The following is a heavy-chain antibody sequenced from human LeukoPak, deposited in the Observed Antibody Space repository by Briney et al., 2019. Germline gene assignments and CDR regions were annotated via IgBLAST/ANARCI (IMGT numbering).Heavy chain of an antibody. J-gene: IGHJ6*02. Sequence: ASVKVSCKASGYTFTSYGISWVRQAPGQGLEWMGWISAYNGNTNYAQKLQGRVTMTTDTSTSTAYMELRSLRSDDTAVYYCAREATVTNYYYYYYGMDVWGQGTTVTVSS. V-gene: IGHV1-18*01. CDR1: GYTFTSYG. CDR2: ISAYNGNT. CDR3: AREATVTNYYYYYYGMDV. D-gene: IGHD4-17*01.